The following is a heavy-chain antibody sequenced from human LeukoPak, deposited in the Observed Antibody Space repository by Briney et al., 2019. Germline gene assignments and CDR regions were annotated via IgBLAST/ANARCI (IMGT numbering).Heavy chain of an antibody. CDR1: AFSLSTSGVG. CDR3: AHRPIAVAVRAFDY. V-gene: IGHV2-5*02. D-gene: IGHD6-19*01. CDR2: IYWDDDK. J-gene: IGHJ4*02. Sequence: SGPTLVNPTQTLTLTCTFSAFSLSTSGVGVGWIRQPPGKALEWLALIYWDDDKRYSPSLKSRLTITKDTSKNQVVLTMTNMDPVDTATYYCAHRPIAVAVRAFDYWGQGTLVTVSS.